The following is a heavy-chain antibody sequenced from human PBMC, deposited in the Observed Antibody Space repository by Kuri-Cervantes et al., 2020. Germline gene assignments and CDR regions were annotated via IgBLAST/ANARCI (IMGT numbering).Heavy chain of an antibody. CDR2: IYYSGST. V-gene: IGHV4-61*05. Sequence: GSLRLSCTVPGGSISSSSYYWGWIRQPPGKGLEWIGYIYYSGSTNYNPSLKSRVTISVDTSKNQFSLKLSSVTAADTAVYYCARRGIAAAAPFDYWGQGTLVTVSS. D-gene: IGHD6-13*01. CDR1: GGSISSSSYY. J-gene: IGHJ4*02. CDR3: ARRGIAAAAPFDY.